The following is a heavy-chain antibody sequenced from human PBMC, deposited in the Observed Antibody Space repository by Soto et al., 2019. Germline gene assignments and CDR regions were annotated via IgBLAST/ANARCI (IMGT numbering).Heavy chain of an antibody. CDR1: GAANTTGGYS. CDR3: ARLKGTRYFDF. CDR2: MYHAGSA. Sequence: PWETLSLTCAVSGAANTTGGYSWSWMRQPPGNGLQWIGYMYHAGSANYNPSLKGRVTMSFDTSTNDFSLKLNSVTAADTAVYFCARLKGTRYFDFWGPGLLVTVS. V-gene: IGHV4-30-2*01. J-gene: IGHJ4*02. D-gene: IGHD3-10*01.